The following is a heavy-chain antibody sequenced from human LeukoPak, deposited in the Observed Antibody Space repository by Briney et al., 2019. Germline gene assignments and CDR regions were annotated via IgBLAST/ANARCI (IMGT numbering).Heavy chain of an antibody. V-gene: IGHV4-61*02. D-gene: IGHD3-22*01. CDR3: ARGPYSYDSSGAFDI. CDR2: ISSSGST. CDR1: GDSISSGDYY. J-gene: IGHJ3*02. Sequence: SQTLSLTCTVSGDSISSGDYYRSWIRQPAGKGLEWIGRISSSGSTNYNPSLKSRVTISVDTSKNQFSLKLSSVTAADTAVYFCARGPYSYDSSGAFDIWGQGTMVTVSS.